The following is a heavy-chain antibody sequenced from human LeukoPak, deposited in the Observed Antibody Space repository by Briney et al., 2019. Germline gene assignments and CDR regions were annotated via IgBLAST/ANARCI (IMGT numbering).Heavy chain of an antibody. J-gene: IGHJ4*02. CDR2: ISSSSSYI. CDR3: ARDCGGDCYSCY. CDR1: VFTFSSYS. V-gene: IGHV3-21*01. D-gene: IGHD2-21*02. Sequence: PGGSLRLSCAASVFTFSSYSMNWVRQAPGKGLEWVSSISSSSSYIYYGDSVKGRFTISRDNAKNSLYLQMNSLRAEDTAVYYCARDCGGDCYSCYWGQGTLVTVSS.